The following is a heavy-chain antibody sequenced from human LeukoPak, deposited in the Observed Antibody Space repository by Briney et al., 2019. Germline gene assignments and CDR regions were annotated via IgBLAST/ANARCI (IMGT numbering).Heavy chain of an antibody. CDR2: ISAYNGNT. Sequence: ASVKVSCKASGYTFTSYGISWVRQAPGQGLEWMGWISAYNGNTNYAQKLQGRGTMTTDTSTSTAYMELRSLRSDDTAVYYCARDYCSSTSCYSVCWCQPNWFDPWGQGTLVTVSS. CDR3: ARDYCSSTSCYSVCWCQPNWFDP. CDR1: GYTFTSYG. D-gene: IGHD2-2*01. V-gene: IGHV1-18*01. J-gene: IGHJ5*02.